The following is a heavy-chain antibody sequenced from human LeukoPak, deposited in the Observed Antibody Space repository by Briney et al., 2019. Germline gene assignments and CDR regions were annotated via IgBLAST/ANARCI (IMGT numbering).Heavy chain of an antibody. D-gene: IGHD4-17*01. CDR3: AREGLQAYGDLYFDY. J-gene: IGHJ4*02. CDR2: IKSDGSEK. Sequence: GGSLRLSCAVSGFTFSSYWMSWVRQDPGKGLEWVANIKSDGSEKYYVDSVKGRFTISRDNAKNSLYLQMNSLRAEDTAVYYCAREGLQAYGDLYFDYWGQGTLVTVSS. CDR1: GFTFSSYW. V-gene: IGHV3-7*01.